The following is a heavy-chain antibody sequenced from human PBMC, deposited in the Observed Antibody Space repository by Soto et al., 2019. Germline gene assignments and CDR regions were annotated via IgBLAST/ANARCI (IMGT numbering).Heavy chain of an antibody. V-gene: IGHV3-30*04. CDR2: TSSDGTDN. D-gene: IGHD2-21*02. CDR1: GFTFSSYA. CDR3: ARTYECAKSDCYRAFDI. Sequence: QVQLVESGGGVILPGGSLRLSCAASGFTFSSYAMHWVRQAPGTGPEWVAATSSDGTDNVYADSVSGRFTISRDNSKNTLYLQMSSLRSEDAAVYYCARTYECAKSDCYRAFDIWGQGTMVTVSS. J-gene: IGHJ3*02.